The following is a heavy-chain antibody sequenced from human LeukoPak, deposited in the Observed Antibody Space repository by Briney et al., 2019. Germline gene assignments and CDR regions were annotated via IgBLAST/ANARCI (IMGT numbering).Heavy chain of an antibody. V-gene: IGHV3-30*03. Sequence: PGGSLRLSCTASGFPFRSYWMHWVRQAPGKGLEWVAVISYDGTNKYYADSVKGRFTISRDNSKNTLYLQMNSLRAEDTAVYYCARGPERTGVGTRYYYDMDVWGQGTTVTFSS. CDR2: ISYDGTNK. CDR1: GFPFRSYW. J-gene: IGHJ6*02. D-gene: IGHD2-8*01. CDR3: ARGPERTGVGTRYYYDMDV.